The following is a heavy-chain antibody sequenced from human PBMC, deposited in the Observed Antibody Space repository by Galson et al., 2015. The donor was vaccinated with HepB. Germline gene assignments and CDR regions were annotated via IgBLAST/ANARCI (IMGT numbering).Heavy chain of an antibody. V-gene: IGHV1-18*01. CDR3: VRDAGRYCSGASCYPDYDY. CDR1: GYTFISYG. D-gene: IGHD2-15*01. J-gene: IGHJ4*02. Sequence: SVKVSCKASGYTFISYGVIWVRQAPGQGLEWMGWISTYNGNTKYAQKFQGRVTMTTDTSTSTAYMDLRSLRSDDTAVYYCVRDAGRYCSGASCYPDYDYWGQGTLVTVSS. CDR2: ISTYNGNT.